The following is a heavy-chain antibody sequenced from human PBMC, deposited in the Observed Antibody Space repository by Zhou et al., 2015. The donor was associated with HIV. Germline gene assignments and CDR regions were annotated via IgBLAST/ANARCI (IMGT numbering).Heavy chain of an antibody. CDR1: GATFGYYA. CDR3: AKSSADSDYAFDT. D-gene: IGHD3-22*01. J-gene: IGHJ3*02. V-gene: IGHV1-69*06. Sequence: QVQLVQSGAEVKKPGSSVKVSCLASGATFGYYAISWVRQAPGQGLEWMGGIIPVFGTANYAQKFQGRVSITADRSTSTAYMELRSLRSEDTAVYYCAKSSADSDYAFDTWGQGTQVVVSS. CDR2: IIPVFGTA.